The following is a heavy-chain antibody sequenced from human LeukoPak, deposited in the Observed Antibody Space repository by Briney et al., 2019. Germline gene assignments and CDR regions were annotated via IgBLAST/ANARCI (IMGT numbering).Heavy chain of an antibody. CDR1: GGSISSGGYS. Sequence: PSETLSLTCAVSGGSISSGGYSWSWIRQPPGKGLEWIGYIYHSGSTYYNPSLKSRVTISVDRSKNQFSLKLSSVTAADTAVYYCASYPYYYGMDVWGQGTTVTVSS. CDR3: ASYPYYYGMDV. V-gene: IGHV4-30-2*01. CDR2: IYHSGST. J-gene: IGHJ6*02.